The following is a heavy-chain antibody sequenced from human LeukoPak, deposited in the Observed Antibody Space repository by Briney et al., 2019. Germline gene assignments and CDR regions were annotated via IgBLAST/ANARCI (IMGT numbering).Heavy chain of an antibody. CDR2: ISYDGGNK. CDR1: GFTFSSYE. CDR3: AKEGYSGYDSGLDH. D-gene: IGHD5-12*01. J-gene: IGHJ4*02. Sequence: PGGSLRLSCAASGFTFSSYEMNWVRQAPGKGLEWVAVISYDGGNKYYVDSVKGRFTISRDNSKNTLYLQMNSLRADDTAVYYCAKEGYSGYDSGLDHWGQGTVVTVSS. V-gene: IGHV3-30*18.